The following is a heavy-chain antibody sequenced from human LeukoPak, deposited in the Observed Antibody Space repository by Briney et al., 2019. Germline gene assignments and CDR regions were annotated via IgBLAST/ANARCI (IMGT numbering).Heavy chain of an antibody. Sequence: GRSLRLSCAASGFTFSNYGMHWVRHAPGKGLEGVAVIWYDGGYKYSADSVKGRFTISRDNSKNMLYLQMNSLRAEDTAVYYCARDHSSGYSDYWGQGTLVTVSS. CDR2: IWYDGGYK. CDR3: ARDHSSGYSDY. J-gene: IGHJ4*02. V-gene: IGHV3-33*01. D-gene: IGHD3-22*01. CDR1: GFTFSNYG.